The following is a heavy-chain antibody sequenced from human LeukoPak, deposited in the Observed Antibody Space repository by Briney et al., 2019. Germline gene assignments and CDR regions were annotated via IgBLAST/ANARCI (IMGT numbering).Heavy chain of an antibody. CDR3: AAAYSGGWADY. CDR1: GINFSGYA. Sequence: GGSLRLSCAASGINFSGYAMHWVRQAPGKGLEWVAIISYDGSNKNYADSVKGRLTIPRDNSNNMLFLQLNSLRTDDTAVYFCAAAYSGGWADYWGPGTLVTVPS. D-gene: IGHD6-19*01. V-gene: IGHV3-30*04. J-gene: IGHJ4*02. CDR2: ISYDGSNK.